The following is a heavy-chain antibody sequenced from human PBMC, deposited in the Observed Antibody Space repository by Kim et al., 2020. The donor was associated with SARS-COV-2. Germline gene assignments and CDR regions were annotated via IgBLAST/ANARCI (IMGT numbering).Heavy chain of an antibody. V-gene: IGHV3-53*01. D-gene: IGHD3-10*01. Sequence: GGSLRLSCVASGFTVSSAPMTWARQAPGKGLEWVSGIYSGDITFYADSVKGRFTLSRDSSKNTVYLQMSSLRAEDTAVYYCARVVRLNSYYNDMDVWGHGNPVLVSS. CDR2: IYSGDIT. CDR3: ARVVRLNSYYNDMDV. J-gene: IGHJ6*02. CDR1: GFTVSSAP.